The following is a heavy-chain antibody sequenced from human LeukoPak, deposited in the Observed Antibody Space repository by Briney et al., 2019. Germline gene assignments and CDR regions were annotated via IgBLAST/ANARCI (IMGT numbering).Heavy chain of an antibody. V-gene: IGHV1-2*02. J-gene: IGHJ3*02. Sequence: ASVKVSCKASGYTFTGYYMHWVRQAPGQGLEWMGWINPKSGGTNYAQKFQGRVTMTRDTSISTAYMELSSLRSEDTAVYYCARARPKGSAFDIWGQGTMVTVSS. CDR1: GYTFTGYY. CDR2: INPKSGGT. CDR3: ARARPKGSAFDI.